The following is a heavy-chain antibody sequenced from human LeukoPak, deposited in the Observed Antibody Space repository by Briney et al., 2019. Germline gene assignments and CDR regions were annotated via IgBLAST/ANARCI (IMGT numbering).Heavy chain of an antibody. CDR2: IGTAGDT. CDR1: GFTSSSYD. V-gene: IGHV3-13*01. J-gene: IGHJ5*02. CDR3: ARGYSSSWYSRGNWFDP. Sequence: GGSLRLSCAASGFTSSSYDMHWVRQATGKGLKWVSAIGTAGDTYYPGSVKGRFTISRENAKNSLYLQMNSLRAGDTAVYYCARGYSSSWYSRGNWFDPWGQGTLVTVSS. D-gene: IGHD6-13*01.